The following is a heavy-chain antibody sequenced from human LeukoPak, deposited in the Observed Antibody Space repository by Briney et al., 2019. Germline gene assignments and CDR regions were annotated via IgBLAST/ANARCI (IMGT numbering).Heavy chain of an antibody. V-gene: IGHV1-18*01. CDR2: ISTYNGNT. CDR1: GYTXTNYH. Sequence: ASVKVPCKASGYTXTNYHISWVRQAPGQGLEWMGWISTYNGNTNYAPKFQGRVTMTTDTSTSTAYMELRSLRSDDTAVYYCARAWGEDIAARPYYFDYWGQGTLVTVSS. CDR3: ARAWGEDIAARPYYFDY. J-gene: IGHJ4*02. D-gene: IGHD6-6*01.